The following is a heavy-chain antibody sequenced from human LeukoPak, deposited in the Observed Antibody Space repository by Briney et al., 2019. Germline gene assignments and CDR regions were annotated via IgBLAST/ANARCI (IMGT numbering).Heavy chain of an antibody. CDR3: ARGAYYYDSSGYYSPVMFYLDI. V-gene: IGHV4-34*01. Sequence: SETLSLTCAVYGGSFSGYYWSWIRQPPGKGLEWIGEINHSGSTNYNPSLKSRVTISVDTSKNQFSLKLSSVTAADTAVYYCARGAYYYDSSGYYSPVMFYLDIWGQGTMVTVSS. CDR2: INHSGST. CDR1: GGSFSGYY. D-gene: IGHD3-22*01. J-gene: IGHJ3*02.